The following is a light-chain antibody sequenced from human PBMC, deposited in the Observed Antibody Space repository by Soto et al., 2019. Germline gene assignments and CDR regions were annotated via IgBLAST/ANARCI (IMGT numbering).Light chain of an antibody. Sequence: QSALTQPASVSGSPGQSITISCTGTSSDVGGYNYVSWYQQHPGKAPKLMIYDVSNRPSGVSNRFSGSKSGNTASLTISGLQAEDEADYYCSSYTSRSTPSYVCGTGTKVTVL. J-gene: IGLJ1*01. CDR1: SSDVGGYNY. CDR2: DVS. V-gene: IGLV2-14*01. CDR3: SSYTSRSTPSYV.